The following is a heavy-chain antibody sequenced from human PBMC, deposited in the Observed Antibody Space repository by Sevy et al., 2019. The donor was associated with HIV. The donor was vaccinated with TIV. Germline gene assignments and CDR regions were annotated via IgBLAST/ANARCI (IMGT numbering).Heavy chain of an antibody. V-gene: IGHV3-49*04. CDR3: TRWKAAQSIFDY. J-gene: IGHJ4*02. CDR2: LKSDVYGGTV. CDR1: GFTFGDYF. Sequence: GGSLRVSCTASGFTFGDYFMSWVRQAPGKGLEWVAFLKSDVYGGTVDHAASVRGRFVISRDDSKTIAYLQMNDLKTEDTGVYYCTRWKAAQSIFDYWGQGALVTVSS. D-gene: IGHD6-13*01.